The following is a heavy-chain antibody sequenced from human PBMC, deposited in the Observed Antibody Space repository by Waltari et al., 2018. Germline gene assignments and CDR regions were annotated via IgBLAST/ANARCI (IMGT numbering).Heavy chain of an antibody. V-gene: IGHV2-5*01. Sequence: QITLKESGPTLVKPTQTLPLTCTFSGFSFSTSGVGVGWIRQPPGKALEWLALIYWNDDKRSSPSLKSRRTITKDTSKTQVVLSVINMDPVDTATYYCAHRRVYGAFDIWGQGTMVTVSS. J-gene: IGHJ3*02. CDR2: IYWNDDK. CDR1: GFSFSTSGVG. CDR3: AHRRVYGAFDI. D-gene: IGHD4-17*01.